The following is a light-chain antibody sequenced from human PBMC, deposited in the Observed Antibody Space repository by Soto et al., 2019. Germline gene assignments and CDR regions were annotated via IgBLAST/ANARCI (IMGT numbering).Light chain of an antibody. Sequence: QSVLTQPPSASGSPGQRVTISCSGSSSNIGGNTVNWYQQLPATAPKLLIYTTNEPPSGVPDRFSGSKSGTSASLAISGLQSEDEADYYCATWDDSLSGVVFGGGTKLTVL. V-gene: IGLV1-44*01. J-gene: IGLJ2*01. CDR1: SSNIGGNT. CDR3: ATWDDSLSGVV. CDR2: TTN.